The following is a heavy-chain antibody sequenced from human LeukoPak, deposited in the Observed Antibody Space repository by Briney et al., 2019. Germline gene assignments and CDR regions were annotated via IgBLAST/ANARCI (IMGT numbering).Heavy chain of an antibody. CDR3: ARLRRDYYGSGSLGAADY. Sequence: PSETLSLACTVSGGSISGYYWSWIRQPPGKGLEWIGEINHSGSTNYNPSLKSRVTISVDTSKNQFSLKLSSVTAADTAVYYCARLRRDYYGSGSLGAADYWGQGTLVTVSS. D-gene: IGHD3-10*01. J-gene: IGHJ4*02. V-gene: IGHV4-34*01. CDR2: INHSGST. CDR1: GGSISGYY.